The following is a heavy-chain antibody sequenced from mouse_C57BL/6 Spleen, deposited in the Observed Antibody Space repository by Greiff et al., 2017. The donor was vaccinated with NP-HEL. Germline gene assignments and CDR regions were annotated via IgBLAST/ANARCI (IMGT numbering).Heavy chain of an antibody. J-gene: IGHJ3*01. CDR3: TREGDYGSSLAWFAY. CDR2: IDPDTGGT. D-gene: IGHD1-1*01. Sequence: QVQLQQSGAELVRPGASVTLSCKASGYTFTDYEMHWVKQTPVHGLEWIGAIDPDTGGTAYNQKFKGKAILTADKSSSTAYMELRSLTSEDSAVYYCTREGDYGSSLAWFAYWGQGTLVTVSA. CDR1: GYTFTDYE. V-gene: IGHV1-15*01.